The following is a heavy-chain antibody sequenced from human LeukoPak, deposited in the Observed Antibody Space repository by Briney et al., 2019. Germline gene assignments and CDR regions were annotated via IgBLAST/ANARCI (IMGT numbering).Heavy chain of an antibody. D-gene: IGHD6-19*01. CDR1: GFTFSGYG. CDR2: IWYDGSNK. V-gene: IGHV3-33*01. J-gene: IGHJ4*02. CDR3: ARSGGTVRAVAGLDY. Sequence: GRSLRLSCAASGFTFSGYGMHWVRQAPGKGLEWVAVIWYDGSNKYYADSVKGRFTISRDNSKNTLYLQMNSLRAEDTAVYYCARSGGTVRAVAGLDYGGQGTLVTVSS.